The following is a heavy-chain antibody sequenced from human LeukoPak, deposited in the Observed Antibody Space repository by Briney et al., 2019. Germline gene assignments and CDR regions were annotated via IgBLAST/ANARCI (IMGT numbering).Heavy chain of an antibody. CDR2: IIPIFGTA. D-gene: IGHD2-15*01. J-gene: IGHJ6*03. V-gene: IGHV1-69*05. Sequence: SVKVSCKASGGTFSSYAISWVRQAPGQGLEWMGGIIPIFGTANYAQKFQGRVTITTDESTSTAYMELSSLRSEDTAVYYCARGGRGGLLSAGYYYMDVWGKGTTVTVSS. CDR3: ARGGRGGLLSAGYYYMDV. CDR1: GGTFSSYA.